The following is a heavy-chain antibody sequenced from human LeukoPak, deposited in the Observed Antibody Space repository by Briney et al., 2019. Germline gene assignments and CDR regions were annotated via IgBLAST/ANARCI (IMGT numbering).Heavy chain of an antibody. D-gene: IGHD6-13*01. Sequence: GGSLRLSCAASGFTFSSYSMNWVRQAPGKGLEWVANIKDDGSEKYYVDSVKGRFTISRDDAKNSLYLQMNSLRAEDTAVYYCARARDSSWDYWGQGTLVTVSS. CDR2: IKDDGSEK. J-gene: IGHJ4*02. V-gene: IGHV3-7*03. CDR1: GFTFSSYS. CDR3: ARARDSSWDY.